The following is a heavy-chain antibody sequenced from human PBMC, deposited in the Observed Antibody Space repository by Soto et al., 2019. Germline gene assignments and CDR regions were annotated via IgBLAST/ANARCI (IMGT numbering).Heavy chain of an antibody. J-gene: IGHJ4*02. V-gene: IGHV1-69*01. Sequence: GASVKFSCKASGGTFSSYAISWVRQAPGQWLEWMGGIIPIFGTANYAQKFQGRVTITADESTSTAYMELSSLRSEDTAVYYCARDGAYCGGDCYSNHDDYWGQGTLVTVSS. D-gene: IGHD2-21*02. CDR3: ARDGAYCGGDCYSNHDDY. CDR1: GGTFSSYA. CDR2: IIPIFGTA.